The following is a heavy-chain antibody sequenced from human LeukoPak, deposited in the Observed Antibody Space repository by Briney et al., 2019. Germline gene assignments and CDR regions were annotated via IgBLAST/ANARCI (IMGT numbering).Heavy chain of an antibody. J-gene: IGHJ5*02. V-gene: IGHV3-21*01. CDR1: GFTFSSYS. CDR3: ARETGYCSSTSCYNNWFDP. D-gene: IGHD2-2*03. CDR2: ISSSSSYI. Sequence: GGSLRLSCAASGFTFSSYSMNWVRQAPGKGLEWVSSISSSSSYIYYADSVKGRFTISRDNAKNSLYLQMNSLRAEDTAVYYCARETGYCSSTSCYNNWFDPWGQGTLVTVSS.